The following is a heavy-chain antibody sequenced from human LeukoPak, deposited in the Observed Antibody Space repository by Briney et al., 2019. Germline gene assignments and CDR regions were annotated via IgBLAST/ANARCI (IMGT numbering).Heavy chain of an antibody. CDR2: ISLDGSNK. V-gene: IGHV3-30*18. Sequence: GGSLRLSCAASGFTFSSYGMHWVRQAPGKGLEWVALISLDGSNKDYAESVKGRFTISRDSSKNTLYRQMNSLGAEDTAVYYCAKDGEVSWFGPESYWGQGTLVAVSS. D-gene: IGHD3-10*01. J-gene: IGHJ4*02. CDR3: AKDGEVSWFGPESY. CDR1: GFTFSSYG.